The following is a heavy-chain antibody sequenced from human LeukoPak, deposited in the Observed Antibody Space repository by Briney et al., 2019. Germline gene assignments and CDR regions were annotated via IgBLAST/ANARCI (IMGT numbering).Heavy chain of an antibody. D-gene: IGHD3-3*01. V-gene: IGHV1-18*01. CDR2: ISACNGNT. Sequence: GASVKVSCKASGYTFTSYGISWVRQAPGQGLEWMGWISACNGNTIYAQKLQGRVTMTTDTSTSTAYMELRSLRSDDTAVYYCARDIPTLAYYDFWSGSFWEWGQGTLVTVSS. CDR3: ARDIPTLAYYDFWSGSFWE. CDR1: GYTFTSYG. J-gene: IGHJ4*02.